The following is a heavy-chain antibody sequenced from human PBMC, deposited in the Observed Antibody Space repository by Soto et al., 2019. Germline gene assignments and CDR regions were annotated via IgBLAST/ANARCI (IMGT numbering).Heavy chain of an antibody. CDR1: GYSFASHW. CDR3: ARLAYDSRTYYYVGGSYFFDF. D-gene: IGHD3-22*01. Sequence: GESLKISCKGSGYSFASHWLAWVRQMPGKGLEWMGIIHSSDSDTRYSPSFQGQVTFSVDKSISTAYLQWSSLKASDTAMYYCARLAYDSRTYYYVGGSYFFDFWGQGTLVTVSS. V-gene: IGHV5-51*01. CDR2: IHSSDSDT. J-gene: IGHJ4*02.